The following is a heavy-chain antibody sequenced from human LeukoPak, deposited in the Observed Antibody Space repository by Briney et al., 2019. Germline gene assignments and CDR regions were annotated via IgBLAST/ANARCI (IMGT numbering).Heavy chain of an antibody. D-gene: IGHD3-16*02. Sequence: GGSLRLSCAASGFTFDDYGMSWVRQVPGKGLEWVSFINWNGDSRGYVDSVKGRFTISRDNSKNTLYLQMNSRRPDDTAVYYCARDLWGSYRYPFDYWGQGTLVTVSS. CDR3: ARDLWGSYRYPFDY. V-gene: IGHV3-20*04. CDR1: GFTFDDYG. J-gene: IGHJ4*02. CDR2: INWNGDSR.